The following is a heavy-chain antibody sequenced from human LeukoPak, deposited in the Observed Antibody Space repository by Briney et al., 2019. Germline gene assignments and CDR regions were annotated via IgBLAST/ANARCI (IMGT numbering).Heavy chain of an antibody. CDR2: IHPYNGDT. CDR1: GYTFSGSGWY. V-gene: IGHV1-2*02. Sequence: GASVKVSCKASGYTFSGSGWYLYWLRQAPGQGLECLGWIHPYNGDTAYAQKFQGRVAMTRDTSISTAYMELSRLRPDDTAVYYCARDGPAQMVDFDFWGQGTLVTVSS. CDR3: ARDGPAQMVDFDF. D-gene: IGHD3-10*01. J-gene: IGHJ4*02.